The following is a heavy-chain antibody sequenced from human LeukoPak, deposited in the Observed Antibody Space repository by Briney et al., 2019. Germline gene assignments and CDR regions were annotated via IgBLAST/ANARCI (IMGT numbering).Heavy chain of an antibody. D-gene: IGHD6-19*01. J-gene: IGHJ4*02. Sequence: HPGGSLRLSCAASGFTFSSYAMHWVRQAPGKGLEWVAVISYDGSNKYYADSVKGRSTISRDNSKNTLYLQMNSLRAEDTAVYYCARGIGSGWPTFDYWGQGTLVTVSS. V-gene: IGHV3-30*04. CDR3: ARGIGSGWPTFDY. CDR2: ISYDGSNK. CDR1: GFTFSSYA.